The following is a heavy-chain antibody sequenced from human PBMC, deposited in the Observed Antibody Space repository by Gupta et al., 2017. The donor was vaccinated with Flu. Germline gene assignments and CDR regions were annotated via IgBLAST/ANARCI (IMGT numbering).Heavy chain of an antibody. D-gene: IGHD6-6*01. V-gene: IGHV4-30-2*03. J-gene: IGHJ5*02. CDR3: ARDRAGAEYGFELEWFDT. Sequence: SWACIRQAPGKGLGCIGSIYSSGTTYFNPSLLRIVTISVDTSKNQFSLKLNSVTVAATAVYSCARDRAGAEYGFELEWFDTWGQGALVTVS. CDR2: IYSSGTT. CDR1: S.